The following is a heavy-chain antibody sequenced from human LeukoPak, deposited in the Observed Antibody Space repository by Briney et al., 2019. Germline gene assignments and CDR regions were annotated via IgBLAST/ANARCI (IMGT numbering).Heavy chain of an antibody. V-gene: IGHV3-66*01. CDR1: GFTVSSNY. D-gene: IGHD2-21*01. CDR2: IYAGGST. Sequence: GGSLRLSCAASGFTVSSNYMSWVRQAPGKWLEWVSMIYAGGSTYYADSVKGRFTISRDNSKNTLYLQMSSLRAEDTAVYYCASGLYGMDVWGQGTAVTVSS. J-gene: IGHJ6*02. CDR3: ASGLYGMDV.